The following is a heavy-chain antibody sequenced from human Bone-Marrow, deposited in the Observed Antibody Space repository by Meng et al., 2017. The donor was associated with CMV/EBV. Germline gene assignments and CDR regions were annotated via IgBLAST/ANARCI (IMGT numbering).Heavy chain of an antibody. J-gene: IGHJ1*01. CDR3: ARDRENYGGLN. CDR2: ISYDGSNK. V-gene: IGHV3-30*04. Sequence: GESLKISCAASGFTFSSYAMHWVRQALGKGLEWVAVISYDGSNKYYADSVKGRFTISRDNSKNTLYLQMNSLRAEDTAVYYCARDRENYGGLNWGQGTLVTVSS. D-gene: IGHD4-23*01. CDR1: GFTFSSYA.